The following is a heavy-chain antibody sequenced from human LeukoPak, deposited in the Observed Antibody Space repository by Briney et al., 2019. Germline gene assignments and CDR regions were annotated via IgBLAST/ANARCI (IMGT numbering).Heavy chain of an antibody. CDR1: GGSISSSNW. Sequence: SGTLSLTCAVSGGSISSSNWWSWVRQPPGKGLEWIGEIYLSGSTNYNPSLKSRVTISVDKSKNQFSLKLSSVTAADTAVYYCARDRYYYDSSGYSLFDYWGQGTLVTVSS. V-gene: IGHV4-4*02. CDR2: IYLSGST. J-gene: IGHJ4*02. CDR3: ARDRYYYDSSGYSLFDY. D-gene: IGHD3-22*01.